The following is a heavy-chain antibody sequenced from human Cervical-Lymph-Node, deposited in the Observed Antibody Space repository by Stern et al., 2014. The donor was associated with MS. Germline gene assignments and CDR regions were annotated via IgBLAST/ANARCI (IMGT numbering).Heavy chain of an antibody. CDR3: ARISCSGGSCYSLYYYYYGMDV. CDR2: IIPIFGTT. D-gene: IGHD2-15*01. CDR1: GGTFSSYA. Sequence: QMQLVQSGAEVKKPGSSVKVSCKASGGTFSSYAISWVRQAPGQGLEWMGGIIPIFGTTNYAQKFQGRVTITADESTSTAYMELSSLRSEDTAVYYCARISCSGGSCYSLYYYYYGMDVWGQGTTVTVSS. J-gene: IGHJ6*02. V-gene: IGHV1-69*01.